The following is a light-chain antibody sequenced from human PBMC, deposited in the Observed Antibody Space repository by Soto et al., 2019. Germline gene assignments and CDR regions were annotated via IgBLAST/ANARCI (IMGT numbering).Light chain of an antibody. Sequence: EIVLTQSPATLSLSPRERATHSCRASQSVSSYLAWYQQKPGQAPRLLIYDASNRATGIPARFSRSGSGTDFTLTISSLEPEDFAFYYCQQRTNWPLFGQGTKLQIK. J-gene: IGKJ2*01. V-gene: IGKV3-11*01. CDR2: DAS. CDR1: QSVSSY. CDR3: QQRTNWPL.